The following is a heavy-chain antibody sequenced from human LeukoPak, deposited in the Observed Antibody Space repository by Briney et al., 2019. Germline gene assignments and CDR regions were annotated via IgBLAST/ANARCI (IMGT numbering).Heavy chain of an antibody. V-gene: IGHV3-23*01. CDR1: GFTFSSYA. D-gene: IGHD3-16*01. J-gene: IGHJ4*02. CDR3: AKGLYDYVWGSYYFDY. CDR2: ISGSGGST. Sequence: GGSLRLSCAASGFTFSSYAMSWVRQAPGKGLEWVSAISGSGGSTYYADSVKGRFTISRDNSKNTLYLQMNSLRAEDTAVYYCAKGLYDYVWGSYYFDYWGQGTLVTVSS.